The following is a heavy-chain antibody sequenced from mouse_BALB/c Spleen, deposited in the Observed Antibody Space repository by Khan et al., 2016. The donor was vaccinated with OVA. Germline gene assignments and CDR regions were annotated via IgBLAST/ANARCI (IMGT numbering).Heavy chain of an antibody. CDR2: IYPGDGDT. CDR3: ARAYGYWYFDV. J-gene: IGHJ1*01. V-gene: IGHV1-80*01. CDR1: GYAFSSYW. D-gene: IGHD1-1*01. Sequence: QLQESGAELVRPGSSVKISCKASGYAFSSYWMNWMKQRPGQGLEWIGQIYPGDGDTNDNGKFEGKATLTADKSSSTAYLQLSSLTSEDSAVYFCARAYGYWYFDVWGAGTTVTVSS.